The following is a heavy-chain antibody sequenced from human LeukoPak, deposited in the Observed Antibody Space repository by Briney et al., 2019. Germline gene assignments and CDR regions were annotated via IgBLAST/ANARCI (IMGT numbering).Heavy chain of an antibody. V-gene: IGHV1-18*01. Sequence: SVKVSCKASGYTFIYYCISWVRQDPGQGLQWMGWINTDTAITNYAQKFQDRVTMTKDTSTSTAYMELSSLSADDTAIYYCARKDCVGACYLFQYWGQGTLVTVSS. J-gene: IGHJ4*02. CDR3: ARKDCVGACYLFQY. CDR2: INTDTAIT. CDR1: GYTFIYYC. D-gene: IGHD2-21*02.